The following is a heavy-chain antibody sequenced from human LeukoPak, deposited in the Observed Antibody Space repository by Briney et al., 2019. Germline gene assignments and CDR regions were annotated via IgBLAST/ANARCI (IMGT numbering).Heavy chain of an antibody. CDR3: ARENLTGDCG. Sequence: ASVKVSCKTSGGTFSSYAISWVRQAPGQGLEWMGGIIPIFGTANYAQKFQGRVTITADESTSTAYMELSSLRSEDTAVYYCARENLTGDCGWGQGTLVTVSS. CDR2: IIPIFGTA. CDR1: GGTFSSYA. D-gene: IGHD7-27*01. V-gene: IGHV1-69*13. J-gene: IGHJ4*02.